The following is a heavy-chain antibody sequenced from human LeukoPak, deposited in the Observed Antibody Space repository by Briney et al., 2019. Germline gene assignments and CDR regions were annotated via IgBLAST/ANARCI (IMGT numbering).Heavy chain of an antibody. V-gene: IGHV4-4*07. J-gene: IGHJ6*03. CDR2: IYTSGST. D-gene: IGHD2-15*01. CDR1: GYSISSGYY. CDR3: ARDLVGYCSGGSCSHGYYYYYYMDV. Sequence: SETLSLTCTVSGYSISSGYYWSWIRQPAGKGLEWIGRIYTSGSTNYNPSLKSRVTMSVDTSKNQFSLKLSSVTAADTAVYYCARDLVGYCSGGSCSHGYYYYYYMDVWGKGTTVTISS.